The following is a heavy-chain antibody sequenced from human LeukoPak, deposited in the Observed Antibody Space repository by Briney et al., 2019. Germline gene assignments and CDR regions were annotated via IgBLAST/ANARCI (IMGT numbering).Heavy chain of an antibody. CDR1: GASISSPNW. Sequence: KPSGTLSLTCAVSGASISSPNWWSWVRQPPGKGLEWIGTIYHSGSTYYNPSLKSRVTISLDTSKNQFSLKLSSVTAADTAVYYCARRGRVEEGRYFDWSYTQGWFDPWGQGTLVTVSS. J-gene: IGHJ5*02. CDR3: ARRGRVEEGRYFDWSYTQGWFDP. V-gene: IGHV4-4*02. CDR2: IYHSGST. D-gene: IGHD3-9*01.